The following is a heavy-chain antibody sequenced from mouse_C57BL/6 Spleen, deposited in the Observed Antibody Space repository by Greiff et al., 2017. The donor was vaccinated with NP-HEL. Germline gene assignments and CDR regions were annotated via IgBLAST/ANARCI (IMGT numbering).Heavy chain of an antibody. V-gene: IGHV1-50*01. D-gene: IGHD2-5*01. CDR2: FDPPNSYT. J-gene: IGHJ4*01. CDR1: GYTFTSSW. CDR3: ARYSKGYAMDY. Sequence: QVQLQQPGAELVKPGASVKLSCKASGYTFTSSWFQWVKQRPGRGLEWIGEFDPPNSYTNYNQKFKGKATLTVDTSSSTAYMQLISLTSEDSAVCYGARYSKGYAMDYWGQGTSVTVSS.